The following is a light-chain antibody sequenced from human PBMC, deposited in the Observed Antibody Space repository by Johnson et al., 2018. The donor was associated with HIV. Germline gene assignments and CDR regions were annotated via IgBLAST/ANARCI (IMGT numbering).Light chain of an antibody. CDR2: DNN. J-gene: IGLJ1*01. CDR3: GTWDNSLSVFV. CDR1: SSNIGNNY. V-gene: IGLV1-51*01. Sequence: QAVLTQPPSVSAAPGQKVTISCSGSSSNIGNNYVSWYQQLPGTAPKLLIYDNNKRPSGIPDRFSGSKSGTSATLGITGLQTGDDADYYCGTWDNSLSVFVFGTGTKVTGL.